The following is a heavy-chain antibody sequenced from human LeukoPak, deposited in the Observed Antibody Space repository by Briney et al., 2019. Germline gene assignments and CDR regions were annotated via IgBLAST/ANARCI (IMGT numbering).Heavy chain of an antibody. Sequence: GGSLRLSCAASGFTFSSYGMHWVRQAPGKGLEWVAVIWYDGSNKYYADSVKGRFTISRDNAKNTLYLQMNSLRADDTALYYCARDSGDGYNNFDYWGQGTLVTVSS. V-gene: IGHV3-33*01. D-gene: IGHD5-24*01. CDR3: ARDSGDGYNNFDY. CDR1: GFTFSSYG. J-gene: IGHJ4*02. CDR2: IWYDGSNK.